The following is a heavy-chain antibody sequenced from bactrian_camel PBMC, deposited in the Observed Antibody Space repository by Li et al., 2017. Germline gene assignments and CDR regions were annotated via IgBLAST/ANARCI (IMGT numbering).Heavy chain of an antibody. CDR2: INKDGTT. V-gene: IGHV3S53*01. CDR3: AACQNQINGEPRY. J-gene: IGHJ4*01. D-gene: IGHD3*01. Sequence: VQLVESGGGSVQAGGSLKLSCAASGYNFRNCQMGWYRQAPGNEREMVSIINKDGTTRYADSVKGRFTISQDSTKVTLYLNMSNLRSEDTAVYYCAACQNQINGEPRYWGQGTQVTVS. CDR1: GYNFRNCQ.